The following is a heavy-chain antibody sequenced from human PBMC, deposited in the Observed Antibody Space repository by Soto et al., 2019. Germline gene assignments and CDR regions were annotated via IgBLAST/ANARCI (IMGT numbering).Heavy chain of an antibody. J-gene: IGHJ6*02. CDR1: GFTFSSYA. CDR2: ISGSGGST. Sequence: GGSLRLSCAASGFTFSSYAMSWVRQAPGKGLEWVSAISGSGGSTYYADSVKGRFTISRDNSKNTLYLQMNSLRAEDTAVYYCANLFLVYWYCMDVWGQGTPVTVSS. CDR3: ANLFLVYWYCMDV. V-gene: IGHV3-23*01. D-gene: IGHD3-3*01.